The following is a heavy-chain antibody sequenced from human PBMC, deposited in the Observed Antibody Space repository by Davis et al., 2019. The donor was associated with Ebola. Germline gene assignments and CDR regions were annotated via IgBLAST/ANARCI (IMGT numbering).Heavy chain of an antibody. D-gene: IGHD3-10*01. CDR1: GFIFSSYG. Sequence: GESLKISCAASGFIFSSYGMSWVRQAPGKGLEWVSAISGSGGSTYYADSVKGRFTISRDNSKNTLYLQMNSLRAEDTAVYYCAKSPMVRGAMDHGNFDYWGHGTLVTVSS. CDR2: ISGSGGST. CDR3: AKSPMVRGAMDHGNFDY. J-gene: IGHJ4*01. V-gene: IGHV3-23*01.